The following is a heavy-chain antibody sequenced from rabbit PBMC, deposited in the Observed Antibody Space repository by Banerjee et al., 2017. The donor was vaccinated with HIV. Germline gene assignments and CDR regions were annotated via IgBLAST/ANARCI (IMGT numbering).Heavy chain of an antibody. J-gene: IGHJ4*01. D-gene: IGHD6-1*01. CDR1: GFDLSSYYY. CDR3: ARFASYGGDDYGTYFHL. CDR2: IYAGSGGST. Sequence: QEQLEESGGGLVQPEGSLTLTCTASGFDLSSYYYMCWVRQAPGKGLEWIACIYAGSGGSTYYASWAKGRYTISKTSSTTVTLQMTSLTAADTATYFCARFASYGGDDYGTYFHLWGQGTLVTVS. V-gene: IGHV1S45*01.